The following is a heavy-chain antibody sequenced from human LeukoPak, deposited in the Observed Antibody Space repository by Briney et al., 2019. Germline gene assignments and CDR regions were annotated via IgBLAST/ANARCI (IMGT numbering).Heavy chain of an antibody. CDR3: ARAFYSYFNY. CDR2: INQDGSEK. Sequence: GGSLRLSCAASGLNFRSSWMSWIRQAPGKGLERVANINQDGSEKYYVDSVKGRFTISRDNAKNSLYLQMNSLRVEDTAVYYCARAFYSYFNYWDQGTLVVVST. J-gene: IGHJ4*02. CDR1: GLNFRSSW. V-gene: IGHV3-7*03. D-gene: IGHD2/OR15-2a*01.